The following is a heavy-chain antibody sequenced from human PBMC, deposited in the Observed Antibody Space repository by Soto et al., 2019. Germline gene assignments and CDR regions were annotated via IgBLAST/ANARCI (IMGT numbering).Heavy chain of an antibody. J-gene: IGHJ4*02. D-gene: IGHD2-15*01. Sequence: GGSLRLSCAASGFTFSSYAMHWVRQAPGKGLEWVTVISYDGSNKYYANSVKGRFTISRDNSKNTLYLQMNSLIAKDTAVYYCARRPPTLEYDFDYWGQGTLVTVSS. CDR2: ISYDGSNK. CDR1: GFTFSSYA. V-gene: IGHV3-30*04. CDR3: ARRPPTLEYDFDY.